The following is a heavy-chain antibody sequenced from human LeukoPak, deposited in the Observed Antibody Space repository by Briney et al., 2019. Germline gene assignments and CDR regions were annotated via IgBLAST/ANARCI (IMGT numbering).Heavy chain of an antibody. CDR1: GYTFSSNA. Sequence: ASLKVSCKASGYTFSSNAIHWVRQAPGQRLEWMGWINAGNGDTKYSQKFQGRVTITRDTSASTAYMELSSLRSEDTAVYYCARDTGLGCYYDSSGYYSAGRWFDPWGQGTLVTVSS. D-gene: IGHD3-22*01. V-gene: IGHV1-3*01. J-gene: IGHJ5*02. CDR3: ARDTGLGCYYDSSGYYSAGRWFDP. CDR2: INAGNGDT.